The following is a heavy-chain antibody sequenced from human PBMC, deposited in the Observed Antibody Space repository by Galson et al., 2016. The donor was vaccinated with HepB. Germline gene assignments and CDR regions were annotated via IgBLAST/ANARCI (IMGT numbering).Heavy chain of an antibody. Sequence: SLRLSCAASGFTFSSYSMNWVRQAPGKGLEWVSSISSTTTYIYYADSVKGRFTISRDNAKNSVYLQMNSLRAEDTAVYYCANSLMISTSQGRGSTWGQGTLVSGSS. CDR3: ANSLMISTSQGRGST. V-gene: IGHV3-21*01. J-gene: IGHJ4*02. CDR2: ISSTTTYI. CDR1: GFTFSSYS. D-gene: IGHD3/OR15-3a*01.